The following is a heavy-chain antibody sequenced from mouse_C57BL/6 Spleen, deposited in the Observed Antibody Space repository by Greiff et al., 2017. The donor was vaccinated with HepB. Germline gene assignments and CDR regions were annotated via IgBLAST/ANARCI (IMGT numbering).Heavy chain of an antibody. V-gene: IGHV7-3*01. CDR1: GFTFTDYY. D-gene: IGHD1-1*01. CDR2: IRNKANGYTT. CDR3: ARHPVYYGSSYGYCDV. J-gene: IGHJ1*03. Sequence: EVHLVESGGGLVQPGGSLSLSCAASGFTFTDYYMSWVRQPPGKALEWLGFIRNKANGYTTEYSASVKGRVTISRDNSQSILYLQMNALRAEDSATYYCARHPVYYGSSYGYCDVWGTGTTVTVSS.